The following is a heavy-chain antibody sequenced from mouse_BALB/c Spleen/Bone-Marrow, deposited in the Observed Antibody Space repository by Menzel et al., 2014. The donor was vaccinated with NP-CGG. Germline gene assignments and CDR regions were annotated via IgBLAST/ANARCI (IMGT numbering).Heavy chain of an antibody. CDR2: ISSGSSTI. Sequence: DVMLVESGGGLVQPGGSRKLSCAASGFTYSNFGMHWVRQAPEKGLEWVAYISSGSSTIYYADTVKGRFTISRDNPKNTLCLQMTSLRSEDTAMYYCARSWGHFDYWGQGTTLTVSS. CDR3: ARSWGHFDY. J-gene: IGHJ2*01. CDR1: GFTYSNFG. V-gene: IGHV5-17*02. D-gene: IGHD4-1*01.